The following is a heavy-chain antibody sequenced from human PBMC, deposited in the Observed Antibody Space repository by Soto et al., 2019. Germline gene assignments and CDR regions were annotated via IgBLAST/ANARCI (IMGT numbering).Heavy chain of an antibody. CDR1: GFTFSSYA. V-gene: IGHV3-23*01. J-gene: IGHJ6*03. CDR2: ISGSGGST. CDR3: ANGGGVGNSPDYYYMDV. Sequence: GGSLRLSCAASGFTFSSYAMSWVRQAPGKGLEWVSAISGSGGSTYYADSVKGRFTISRDNSKNTLYLQMNSLRAEDTAVYYCANGGGVGNSPDYYYMDVWGKGTTVTVSS. D-gene: IGHD3-16*01.